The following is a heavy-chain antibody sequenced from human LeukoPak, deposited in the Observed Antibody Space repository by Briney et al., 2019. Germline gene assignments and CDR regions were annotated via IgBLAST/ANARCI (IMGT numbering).Heavy chain of an antibody. J-gene: IGHJ3*02. CDR1: GYTFTSYD. D-gene: IGHD4-17*01. CDR2: ISAYNGNT. CDR3: ARNDYGDRAVAFDI. V-gene: IGHV1-18*04. Sequence: SVKVSCKASGYTFTSYDISWVRQAPGQGLEWMGWISAYNGNTNYAQKLQGRVTMTTDTSTSTAYMELRSLRSDDTAVYYCARNDYGDRAVAFDIWGQGTMVTVSS.